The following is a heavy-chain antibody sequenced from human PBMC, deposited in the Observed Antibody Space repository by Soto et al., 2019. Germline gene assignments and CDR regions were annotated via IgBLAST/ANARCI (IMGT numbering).Heavy chain of an antibody. CDR1: GGSINSGDAY. D-gene: IGHD2-15*01. Sequence: QVQLQESGPGLVRPSQTLSLICTFSGGSINSGDAYWNWIRQYPEKGLEWIGYINYRGSTFYNPSLKSRIIISVDTSKNQFSLKLSSVTAADTAVYYCARDAPGVAPYWGQGTLVTVSS. CDR2: INYRGST. CDR3: ARDAPGVAPY. V-gene: IGHV4-31*03. J-gene: IGHJ4*02.